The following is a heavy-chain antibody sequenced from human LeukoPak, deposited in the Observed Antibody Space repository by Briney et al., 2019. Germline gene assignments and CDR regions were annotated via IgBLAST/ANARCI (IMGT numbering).Heavy chain of an antibody. D-gene: IGHD3-22*01. V-gene: IGHV4-31*03. CDR1: GGSISSGGYY. J-gene: IGHJ4*02. CDR3: ARWTNYYDSSGYPGTIDY. Sequence: SETLSLTCTVSGGSISSGGYYWSWIRQHPGKGLEWIGYIYYSGSTYYNPSLKSRVTISVDTSKNQFSLKLSSVTAADTAVYYCARWTNYYDSSGYPGTIDYWGQGTLVTVSS. CDR2: IYYSGST.